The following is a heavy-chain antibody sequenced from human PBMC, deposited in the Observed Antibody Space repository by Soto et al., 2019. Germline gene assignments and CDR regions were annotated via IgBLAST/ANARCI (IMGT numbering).Heavy chain of an antibody. V-gene: IGHV4-4*07. Sequence: PSETLSLTCTVSGSPISSYYWSWIRQSAGKGLEWIGRLYLSGTPNYNPSLKSRVTMSVDRSKNQFSLRLSSVTAADTAVYYCARDNRANDVGWFDPWGQGTM. CDR2: LYLSGTP. CDR3: ARDNRANDVGWFDP. J-gene: IGHJ5*02. D-gene: IGHD1-1*01. CDR1: GSPISSYY.